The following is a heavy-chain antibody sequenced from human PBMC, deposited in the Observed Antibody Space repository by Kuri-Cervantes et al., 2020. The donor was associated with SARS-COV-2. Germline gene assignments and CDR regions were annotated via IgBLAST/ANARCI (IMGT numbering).Heavy chain of an antibody. J-gene: IGHJ1*01. CDR2: IKSKTDGGTT. CDR3: TTDYYSNYPRAYVAFQH. CDR1: GFLFSASA. Sequence: GESLKISCEVSGFLFSASAIHWVRQGSGKGLEWVGRIKSKTDGGTTDYAAPVKGRFTISRDDSKNTLYLQMNSLKTEDTAVYYCTTDYYSNYPRAYVAFQHWGQGTLVTVSS. V-gene: IGHV3-15*01. D-gene: IGHD4-11*01.